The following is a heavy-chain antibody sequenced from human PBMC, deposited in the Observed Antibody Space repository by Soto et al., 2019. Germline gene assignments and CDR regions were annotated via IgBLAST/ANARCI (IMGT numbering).Heavy chain of an antibody. Sequence: PGGSLRLSCAASGFTFSGSAMHWVRQASGKELEWVGRIRSKANSYATAYAASVKGRFTISRDDSKNTAYLQMNSLKTEDTAVYYCTRGMTTVYYYYGKDVWGQGTTATVSS. CDR2: IRSKANSYAT. CDR1: GFTFSGSA. J-gene: IGHJ6*02. CDR3: TRGMTTVYYYYGKDV. D-gene: IGHD4-17*01. V-gene: IGHV3-73*01.